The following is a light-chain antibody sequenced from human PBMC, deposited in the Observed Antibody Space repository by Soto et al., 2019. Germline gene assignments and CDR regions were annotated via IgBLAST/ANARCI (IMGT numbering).Light chain of an antibody. CDR1: QRVSSSF. CDR2: DAS. V-gene: IGKV3-20*01. Sequence: EIVLTQSPGTLSLSPGERATLSCRTSQRVSSSFLAWYQQKPGQAPRLLIYDASSRATGIPDRFSGSGSGTDFTLTISRLEPEDFAVYHCQQYGYSPTFGPGTKVDIK. J-gene: IGKJ3*01. CDR3: QQYGYSPT.